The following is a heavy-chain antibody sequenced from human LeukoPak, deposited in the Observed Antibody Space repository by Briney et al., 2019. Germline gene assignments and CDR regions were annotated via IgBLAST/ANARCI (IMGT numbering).Heavy chain of an antibody. CDR1: GFIFSHYG. CDR2: IRVSGGST. J-gene: IGHJ1*01. Sequence: PGGSLRLSCAAPGFIFSHYGMNWVRQAPGKGLEWVSGIRVSGGSTYYADSVKGRFSISRDNSKNTLYLQMNSLRAEDTAVYYCAKDPSHYGDYTEYFQHWGQGTLVTVSS. D-gene: IGHD4-17*01. V-gene: IGHV3-23*01. CDR3: AKDPSHYGDYTEYFQH.